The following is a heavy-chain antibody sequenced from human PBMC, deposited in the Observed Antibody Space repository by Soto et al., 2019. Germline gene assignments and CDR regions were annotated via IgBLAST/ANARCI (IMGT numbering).Heavy chain of an antibody. CDR3: AREGLIPGTTYYYYAMDV. CDR2: ISYSGST. CDR1: GGSISSSNYY. Sequence: PSETLSLTCAVSGGSISSSNYYWGWIRQPPGKGLEWIGYISYSGSTNYNPSLKSRVSISVDTSKNQFSLKLSSVIAADTAVYYCAREGLIPGTTYYYYAMDVWGQGTTVTVSS. V-gene: IGHV4-39*07. D-gene: IGHD1-7*01. J-gene: IGHJ6*02.